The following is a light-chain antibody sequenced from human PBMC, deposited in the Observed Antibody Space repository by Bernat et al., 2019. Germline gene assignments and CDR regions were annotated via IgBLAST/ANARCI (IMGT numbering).Light chain of an antibody. CDR3: QQYNSYSRT. J-gene: IGKJ1*01. V-gene: IGKV1-5*03. Sequence: DIQMTQSPSTLSASVGDRVTITCRASQSISSWLSWYKQKPGKAPKLLIYTASSLESGVPSWFSGSGSGTEFTFTISSLQPDDFATYYCQQYNSYSRTFGQGTKVEIK. CDR1: QSISSW. CDR2: TAS.